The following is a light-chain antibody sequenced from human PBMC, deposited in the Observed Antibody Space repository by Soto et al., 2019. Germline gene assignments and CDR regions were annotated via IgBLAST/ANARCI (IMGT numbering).Light chain of an antibody. CDR3: KQYNCYST. CDR2: EAP. V-gene: IGKV1-5*03. CDR1: QSISGS. Sequence: DIQMTQSPSTLSASVGDRVTITCRASQSISGSLAWYQQKPGKAPKLLIYEAPNLKSGVPSRFRRSGSGTEYTLTIRSLQPDDSASYYEKQYNCYSTFGHGTRVEIK. J-gene: IGKJ1*01.